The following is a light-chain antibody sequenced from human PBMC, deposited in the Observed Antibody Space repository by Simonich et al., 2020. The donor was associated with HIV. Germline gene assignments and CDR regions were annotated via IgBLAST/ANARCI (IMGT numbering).Light chain of an antibody. CDR1: QRISTW. CDR3: QQYNRYPYT. J-gene: IGKJ2*01. V-gene: IGKV1-5*03. CDR2: EAS. Sequence: DIQMTQPPSTLSASVGDRVTITCRASQRISTWLAWYQQKPGKAPRLLIYEASSLQSGVPSRFSGSGSGTHFTLTISSLQPDDFATYYCQQYNRYPYTFGQGTKLEIK.